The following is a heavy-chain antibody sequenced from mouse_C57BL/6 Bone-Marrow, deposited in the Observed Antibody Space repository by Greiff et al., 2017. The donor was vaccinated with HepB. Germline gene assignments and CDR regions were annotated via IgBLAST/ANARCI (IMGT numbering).Heavy chain of an antibody. J-gene: IGHJ3*01. CDR3: ARRRGYDAWFAY. Sequence: VQLQQSGPELVKPGASVKISCKASGYTFTDYYMNWVKQSHGKSLEWIGDINPNNGGTSYNQKFKGKATLTVDKSSSTAYMELRSLTSEDSAVYYCARRRGYDAWFAYWGQGTLVTVSA. V-gene: IGHV1-26*01. CDR1: GYTFTDYY. CDR2: INPNNGGT. D-gene: IGHD2-2*01.